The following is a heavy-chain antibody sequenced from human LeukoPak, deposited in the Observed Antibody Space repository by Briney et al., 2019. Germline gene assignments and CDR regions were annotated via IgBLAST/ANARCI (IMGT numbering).Heavy chain of an antibody. D-gene: IGHD6-19*01. J-gene: IGHJ6*03. V-gene: IGHV4-61*02. CDR1: GGSISSGSYY. CDR2: IYTSGST. Sequence: SETLSLTCTVSGGSISSGSYYWSWIRQPAGKGLEWIGRIYTSGSTNYNPSLKSRVTISVDTSKNQFSLKLSSVTAADTAVYYCARETGDYSSGWYSLFYYYMDVWGKGTTVTISS. CDR3: ARETGDYSSGWYSLFYYYMDV.